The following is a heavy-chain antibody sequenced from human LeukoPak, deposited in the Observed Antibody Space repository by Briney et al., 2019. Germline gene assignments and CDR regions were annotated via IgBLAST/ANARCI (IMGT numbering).Heavy chain of an antibody. V-gene: IGHV3-7*01. J-gene: IGHJ4*02. CDR1: GFTFSSYW. D-gene: IGHD4-17*01. CDR3: VREWHGDYFDY. Sequence: QPGGSLRLSCSAFGFTFSSYWMSWVRQAPGKGLEWVANMKQDGSEKNYADSVKGRFTISRDNAKNSLFLQMNSLRAEDTAVYYCVREWHGDYFDYWGQGTLVTVSS. CDR2: MKQDGSEK.